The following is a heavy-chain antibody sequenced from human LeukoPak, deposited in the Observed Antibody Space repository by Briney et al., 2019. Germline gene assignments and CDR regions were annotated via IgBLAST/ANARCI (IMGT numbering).Heavy chain of an antibody. CDR3: ARSRGYGDYLDAFDI. CDR2: TYYRSKWYN. V-gene: IGHV6-1*01. J-gene: IGHJ3*02. CDR1: GDSVSSNSAA. Sequence: SQTLSLTCAISGDSVSSNSAAWNWIRQPPSKGLEWLGSTYYRSKWYNDYSVSVKSRITINPDTSKNQFSLKLSSVAAADTAVYYCARSRGYGDYLDAFDIWGQGTMVTVSS. D-gene: IGHD4-17*01.